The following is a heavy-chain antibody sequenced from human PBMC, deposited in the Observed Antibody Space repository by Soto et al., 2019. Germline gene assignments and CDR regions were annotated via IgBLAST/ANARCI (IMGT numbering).Heavy chain of an antibody. J-gene: IGHJ4*02. D-gene: IGHD3-22*01. V-gene: IGHV3-48*02. CDR3: ARAQFSYYYDSSGPVYYFDY. Sequence: GGSLRLSCAASGFTFSSYSMNWVRQAPGKGLEWVSYISSSSSTIYYADSVKGRFTISRDNAKNSLYLQMNSLRDEDTVVYYCARAQFSYYYDSSGPVYYFDYWGQGTLVTVSS. CDR2: ISSSSSTI. CDR1: GFTFSSYS.